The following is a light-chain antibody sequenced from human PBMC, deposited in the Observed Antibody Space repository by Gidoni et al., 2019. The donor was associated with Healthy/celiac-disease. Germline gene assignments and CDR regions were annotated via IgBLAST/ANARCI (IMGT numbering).Light chain of an antibody. CDR1: SLRSYY. CDR3: NSRDSSGIYVV. CDR2: GKN. Sequence: SSELTQDPAVSVALGQTGRITCQGDSLRSYYASWYQQKPGQAPVLVIYGKNNRPSGIPDRFSGSSSGNTASLTITGAQAEDEADYYCNSRDSSGIYVVFGGGTTLTVL. V-gene: IGLV3-19*01. J-gene: IGLJ2*01.